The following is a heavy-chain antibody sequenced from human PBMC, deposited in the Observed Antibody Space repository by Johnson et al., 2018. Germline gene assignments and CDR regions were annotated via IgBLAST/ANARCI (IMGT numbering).Heavy chain of an antibody. CDR1: GFTFSSYD. D-gene: IGHD3-10*01. CDR2: IGTAGDT. Sequence: EVQLVESGGGLVQPGGSLRLSCAASGFTFSSYDMHWVRQATGKGLEWVSAIGTAGDTYYPGSVKGRFTISRENAKNSLYLQMNSLRAGDTAVYYCARATYYYGSEAFDIWSQGTMVTVSS. CDR3: ARATYYYGSEAFDI. J-gene: IGHJ3*02. V-gene: IGHV3-13*01.